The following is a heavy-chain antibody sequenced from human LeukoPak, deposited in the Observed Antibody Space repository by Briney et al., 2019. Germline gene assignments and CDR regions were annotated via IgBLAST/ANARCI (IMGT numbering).Heavy chain of an antibody. CDR2: IYYSGST. V-gene: IGHV4-59*01. CDR3: AREDPNGETFAI. Sequence: SETLSLTCTVSGGSISSYYWSWSRQPPGGGLEWIGDIYYSGSTKYNSSLKSRVTISVDTSKNKFSVKLRSVSAADTAVYYCAREDPNGETFAIWGQGTMVTASS. CDR1: GGSISSYY. J-gene: IGHJ3*02.